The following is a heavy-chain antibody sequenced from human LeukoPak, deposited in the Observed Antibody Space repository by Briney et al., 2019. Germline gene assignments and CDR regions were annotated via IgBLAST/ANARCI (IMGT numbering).Heavy chain of an antibody. V-gene: IGHV4-38-2*01. CDR3: ARTYYDFWSGYLDAFDI. J-gene: IGHJ3*02. CDR2: IYHSGST. D-gene: IGHD3-3*01. CDR1: GYSISSGYY. Sequence: PSETLSLTCAVSGYSISSGYYWGWIRQPPGKGLEWIGSIYHSGSTYYNPSLKSRVTIPVDTSKNQFSLKLSSVTAADTAVYYCARTYYDFWSGYLDAFDIWGQGTMVTVSS.